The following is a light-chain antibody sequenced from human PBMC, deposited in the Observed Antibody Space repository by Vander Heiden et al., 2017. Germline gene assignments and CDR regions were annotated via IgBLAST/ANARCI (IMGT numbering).Light chain of an antibody. V-gene: IGKV1-5*03. J-gene: IGKJ1*01. CDR1: DNINIW. CDR3: QQYYNFWT. Sequence: TQLSQSPSTLSASVGDRVTITCRAIDNINIWLAWYHQKPGKAPNLLIYKASILENGVPSRFSGSGSGTEFTLTISSLQHDDSGTYYCQQYYNFWTFGQGTKVEIK. CDR2: KAS.